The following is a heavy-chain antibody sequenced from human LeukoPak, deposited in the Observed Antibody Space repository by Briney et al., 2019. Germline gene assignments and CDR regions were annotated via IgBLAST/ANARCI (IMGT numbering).Heavy chain of an antibody. V-gene: IGHV4-34*01. CDR1: GGSFSGYY. Sequence: SETLSLTCAVYGGSFSGYYWSWIRQPPGKGLEWIGEINHSGSTNYNPSLKSRVTISVDTSKNQFSLKLSSVTAADTAVYYCARARVTIFGVVIKTLYGMDVWGQGTTVTVSS. J-gene: IGHJ6*02. D-gene: IGHD3-3*01. CDR3: ARARVTIFGVVIKTLYGMDV. CDR2: INHSGST.